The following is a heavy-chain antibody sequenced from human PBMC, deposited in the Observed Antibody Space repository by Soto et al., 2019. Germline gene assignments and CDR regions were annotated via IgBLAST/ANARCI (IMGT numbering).Heavy chain of an antibody. D-gene: IGHD3-9*01. CDR2: IYYSGST. CDR3: ARDYYDILTGYPTGAFDI. V-gene: IGHV4-61*01. J-gene: IGHJ3*02. Sequence: SETLSLTCTVSAGSVSSGSYYWSWIRQPPGKGLEWIGYIYYSGSTNYNPSLKSRVTISVDTSKNQFSLKLSSVTAADTAVYYCARDYYDILTGYPTGAFDIWGQGTMVTVS. CDR1: AGSVSSGSYY.